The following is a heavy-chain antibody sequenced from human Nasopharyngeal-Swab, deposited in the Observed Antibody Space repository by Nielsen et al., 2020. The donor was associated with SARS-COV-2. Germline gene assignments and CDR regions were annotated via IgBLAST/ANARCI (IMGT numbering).Heavy chain of an antibody. D-gene: IGHD3-10*01. CDR2: ISSSSSYT. Sequence: GESLKISCAASGFTFSDYYMSWIRQAPGKGLEWVSYISSSSSYTNYADSVKGRFTISRDTAKNSLYLQMNSLRADDTAVYYCARAGGSGTYPNWFDPWGQGTLVTVSS. V-gene: IGHV3-11*06. CDR1: GFTFSDYY. CDR3: ARAGGSGTYPNWFDP. J-gene: IGHJ5*02.